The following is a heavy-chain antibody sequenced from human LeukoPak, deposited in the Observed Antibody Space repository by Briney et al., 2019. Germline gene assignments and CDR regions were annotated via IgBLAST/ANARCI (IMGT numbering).Heavy chain of an antibody. D-gene: IGHD3-16*01. J-gene: IGHJ4*02. CDR1: GYTFTSYG. Sequence: GASVKVSCKASGYTFTSYGISWVRQAPGQGLEWMGWISAYNGNTNYAQKPQGRVTMTTDTSTSTAYMELRSLRSDDTAVYYCARDWGDVGSGGSGNFDYWGQGNLVTVSS. CDR2: ISAYNGNT. CDR3: ARDWGDVGSGGSGNFDY. V-gene: IGHV1-18*01.